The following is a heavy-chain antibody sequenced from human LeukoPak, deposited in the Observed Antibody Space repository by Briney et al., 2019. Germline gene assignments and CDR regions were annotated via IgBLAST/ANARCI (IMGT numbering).Heavy chain of an antibody. Sequence: PGGSLRLPCAASGFTFSDYYMSWIRQAPGKGLEWVSYISSSGSTIYYADSVKGRFTISRDNAKNSLCLQMNSLRAEDTAVYYCARGGFCSSTSCSNFDYWGQGTLVTVSS. D-gene: IGHD2-2*01. CDR1: GFTFSDYY. V-gene: IGHV3-11*04. J-gene: IGHJ4*02. CDR2: ISSSGSTI. CDR3: ARGGFCSSTSCSNFDY.